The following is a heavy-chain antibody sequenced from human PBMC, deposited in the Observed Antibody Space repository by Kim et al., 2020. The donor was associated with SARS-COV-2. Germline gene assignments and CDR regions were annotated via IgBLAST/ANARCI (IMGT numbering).Heavy chain of an antibody. Sequence: TLSLTCTVSGGSISSGGYYWSWIRQHPGKGLEWIGYIYYSGSTYYNPSLKSRVTISVDTSKNQFSLKLSSVTAADTAVYYCARTLADYYGSGNTFDYWGQGTLVTVSS. D-gene: IGHD3-10*01. CDR2: IYYSGST. J-gene: IGHJ4*02. CDR1: GGSISSGGYY. CDR3: ARTLADYYGSGNTFDY. V-gene: IGHV4-31*03.